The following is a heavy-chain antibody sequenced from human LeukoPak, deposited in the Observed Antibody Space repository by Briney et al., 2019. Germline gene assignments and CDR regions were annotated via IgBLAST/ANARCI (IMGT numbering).Heavy chain of an antibody. Sequence: ASVKVSCKASGYTFTGYYMHWVRQAPGQGLEWMGRINPSSGGTNYAQKFQGRVTMTRDTSISTAYMELSRLRSDDTAVYYCARGLRGIYYYYYYMDVWGKGTTVTVSS. CDR1: GYTFTGYY. CDR2: INPSSGGT. J-gene: IGHJ6*03. V-gene: IGHV1-2*06. D-gene: IGHD5-12*01. CDR3: ARGLRGIYYYYYYMDV.